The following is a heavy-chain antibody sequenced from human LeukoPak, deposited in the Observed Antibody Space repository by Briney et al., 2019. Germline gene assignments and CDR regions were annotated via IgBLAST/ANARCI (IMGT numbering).Heavy chain of an antibody. CDR1: GGSFSGYY. Sequence: NPSETLSLTCAVYGGSFSGYYWSWIRQPPGKGLEWIGEINHSGSTNYNPSLKSRVTISVDTSKNQFSLKLSSVTAADTAVYYRARASIWSGYRFDYWGQGTLVTVSS. J-gene: IGHJ4*02. V-gene: IGHV4-34*01. D-gene: IGHD3-3*01. CDR3: ARASIWSGYRFDY. CDR2: INHSGST.